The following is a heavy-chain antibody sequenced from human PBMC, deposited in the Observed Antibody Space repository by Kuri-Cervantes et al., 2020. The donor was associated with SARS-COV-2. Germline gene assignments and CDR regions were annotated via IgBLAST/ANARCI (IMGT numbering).Heavy chain of an antibody. V-gene: IGHV3-11*01. Sequence: GESLKISCAASGFTFSDYYMSWIRQAPGKGLEWASYISSSGSTIYYADSVKGRFTISRDNAKNSLYLQMNSLRAEDTAVYYCAKDYYSSSSNYFDYWGQGTLVTVSS. D-gene: IGHD6-6*01. CDR1: GFTFSDYY. CDR2: ISSSGSTI. CDR3: AKDYYSSSSNYFDY. J-gene: IGHJ4*02.